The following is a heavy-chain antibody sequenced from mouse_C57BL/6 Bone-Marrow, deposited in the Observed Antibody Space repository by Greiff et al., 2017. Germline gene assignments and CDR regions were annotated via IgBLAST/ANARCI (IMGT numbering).Heavy chain of an antibody. J-gene: IGHJ3*01. V-gene: IGHV5-4*01. CDR3: ERGYCGSSAWFAY. CDR2: ISDGGSYT. CDR1: GFTFSSYA. Sequence: EVQVVESGGGLVKPGGSLKLSCAASGFTFSSYAMSWVRQTPEKRLEWVATISDGGSYTYYPDNLKGRFAMSRDNAKNNLYLQMSQLKSEDTAMYYCERGYCGSSAWFAYWGQGTLVTVSA. D-gene: IGHD1-1*01.